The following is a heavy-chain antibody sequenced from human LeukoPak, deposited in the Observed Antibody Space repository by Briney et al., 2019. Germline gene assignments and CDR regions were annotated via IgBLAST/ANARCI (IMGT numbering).Heavy chain of an antibody. J-gene: IGHJ4*02. CDR2: ISSSGDTT. Sequence: PGGSLRLSCAASGFTFSNFAVHWVRQALGKGPEYVAVISSSGDTTYFANAVQGRFTISRDNSKNTVYLQMGSLRVEDTAVYYCAKDEAGYSSGWGQGTLVTVSS. CDR3: AKDEAGYSSG. V-gene: IGHV3-64*01. CDR1: GFTFSNFA. D-gene: IGHD6-19*01.